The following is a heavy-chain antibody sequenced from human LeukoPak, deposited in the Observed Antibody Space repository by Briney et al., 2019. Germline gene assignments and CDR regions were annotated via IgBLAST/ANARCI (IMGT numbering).Heavy chain of an antibody. CDR1: GGSFSGYY. CDR2: INHSGST. D-gene: IGHD6-13*01. CDR3: ARYTVPLYSSSWYAFRPSHTHSPYYYYYGMDV. V-gene: IGHV4-34*01. J-gene: IGHJ6*02. Sequence: SETLSLTCAVYGGSFSGYYWSWIRQPPGKGLEWIGEINHSGSTNYNPSLKSRVTISVDTSKNQFSLKLSSVTAADTAVYYCARYTVPLYSSSWYAFRPSHTHSPYYYYYGMDVWGQGTTVTVSS.